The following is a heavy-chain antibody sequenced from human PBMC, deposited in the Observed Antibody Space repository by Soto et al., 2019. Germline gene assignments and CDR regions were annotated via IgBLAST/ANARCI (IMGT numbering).Heavy chain of an antibody. Sequence: SETLSLTCAVYGGSLSGYFWSWVRQSPGEGLEWIGEINHSGTTNYNPSLKSRVIILADTSKNQLSLNLSSVTTADTGVYYCARRAGTNYGPWLDSWGQGNLVTVS. CDR3: ARRAGTNYGPWLDS. J-gene: IGHJ5*01. V-gene: IGHV4-34*01. CDR2: INHSGTT. CDR1: GGSLSGYF. D-gene: IGHD1-7*01.